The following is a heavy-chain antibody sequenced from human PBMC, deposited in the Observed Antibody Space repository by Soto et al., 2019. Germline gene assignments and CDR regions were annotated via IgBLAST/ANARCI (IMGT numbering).Heavy chain of an antibody. J-gene: IGHJ6*02. D-gene: IGHD6-13*01. CDR3: ARDSGSSSDYYGMDV. V-gene: IGHV3-21*01. CDR2: ISSSSSYI. CDR1: GFIFTSYS. Sequence: LRLSCAASGFIFTSYSMNWVRQAPGKGLEWVSSISSSSSYIYYADSVKGRFTISRDNAKNSLYLQMSSLRAEDTAVYYCARDSGSSSDYYGMDVWGQGTTVTVSS.